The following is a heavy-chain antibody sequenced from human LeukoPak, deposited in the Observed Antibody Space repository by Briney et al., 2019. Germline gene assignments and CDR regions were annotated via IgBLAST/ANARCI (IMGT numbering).Heavy chain of an antibody. CDR2: ISGSGEST. Sequence: GGSLRLSCAASGFTFSSFAMSWVRQAPGKGLEWVSSISGSGESTYYADYVKGRFTVSRDNAKNSLYLQMNSLRAEDTAVYYCARESYSNYGNYFDYWGQGTLVTVSS. CDR1: GFTFSSFA. V-gene: IGHV3-23*01. J-gene: IGHJ4*02. CDR3: ARESYSNYGNYFDY. D-gene: IGHD4-11*01.